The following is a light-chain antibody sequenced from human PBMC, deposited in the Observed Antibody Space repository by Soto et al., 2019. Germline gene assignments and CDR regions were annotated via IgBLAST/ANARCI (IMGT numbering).Light chain of an antibody. Sequence: DIQMTQSPSSLSASVGDRVTITCQASQDISTYLNWYQQKPGKAPKLLIYDASNLETGVPSRFSGSGSGTDFTFTISSLQPEDIATYYCQQYDNPSLTFGGGTKVEIK. CDR3: QQYDNPSLT. CDR2: DAS. V-gene: IGKV1-33*01. CDR1: QDISTY. J-gene: IGKJ4*01.